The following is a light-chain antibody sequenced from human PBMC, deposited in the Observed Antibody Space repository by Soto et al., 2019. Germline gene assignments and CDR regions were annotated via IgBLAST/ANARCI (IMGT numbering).Light chain of an antibody. CDR3: GTWDSNLRVV. CDR1: SSNIGNNY. CDR2: DNS. V-gene: IGLV1-51*01. Sequence: QSVLTQPPSVSAAPGQKVTISCSGSSSNIGNNYVSWYQQFPGTAPKLLIYDNSKRPSGIPDRFSGSRSGTSATLGITGLQTGDEADYYCGTWDSNLRVVFGGGTKVTV. J-gene: IGLJ2*01.